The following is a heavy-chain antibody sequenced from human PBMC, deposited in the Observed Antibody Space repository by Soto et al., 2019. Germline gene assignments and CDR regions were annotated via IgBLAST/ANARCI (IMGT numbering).Heavy chain of an antibody. D-gene: IGHD2-2*01. CDR3: ARPDEKYCSSTSCSDPFDY. Sequence: GASVKVSCKASGYTFTGYYMHWVRQAPGQGLEWMGWINPNSGGTNYAQKFQGRDTMTRDTSISTAYMELSRLRSDDTAVYYCARPDEKYCSSTSCSDPFDYWGQGTLVTVSS. J-gene: IGHJ4*02. V-gene: IGHV1-2*02. CDR2: INPNSGGT. CDR1: GYTFTGYY.